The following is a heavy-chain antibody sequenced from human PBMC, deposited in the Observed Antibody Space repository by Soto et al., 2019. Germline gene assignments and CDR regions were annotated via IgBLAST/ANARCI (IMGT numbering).Heavy chain of an antibody. J-gene: IGHJ5*02. CDR3: ARDGKSGRTFDP. D-gene: IGHD3-3*01. CDR1: GFTFSSYG. CDR2: IWYDGSNK. V-gene: IGHV3-33*01. Sequence: QVQLVESGGGVVQPGRSLRLSCAASGFTFSSYGMHWVRQAPGKGLEWVAVIWYDGSNKYYADSVKGRFTISRDNSKNTLYLQMNSLRAEDTAVYYRARDGKSGRTFDPWGQGTLVTVSS.